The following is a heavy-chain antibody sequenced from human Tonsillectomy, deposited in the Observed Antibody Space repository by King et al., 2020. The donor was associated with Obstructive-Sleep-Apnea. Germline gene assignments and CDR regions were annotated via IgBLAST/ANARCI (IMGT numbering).Heavy chain of an antibody. Sequence: VQLVESGGGVVQPGRSLRLSCAASGFTFSSYGMHWVRQAPGKGLEWVAVIWYDGSNKHYTDSVKGRFTISRDNSKNTLYLQMNSLRAEDTAVYYCAKGEVVYCTITTCYGIDYWGQGTLVTVSS. CDR3: AKGEVVYCTITTCYGIDY. CDR1: GFTFSSYG. J-gene: IGHJ4*02. V-gene: IGHV3-33*06. D-gene: IGHD2-2*01. CDR2: IWYDGSNK.